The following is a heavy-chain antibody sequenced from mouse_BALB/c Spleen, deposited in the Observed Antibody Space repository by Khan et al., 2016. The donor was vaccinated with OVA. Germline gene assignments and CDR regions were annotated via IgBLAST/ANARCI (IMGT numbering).Heavy chain of an antibody. CDR3: ARQKATMITTSCYFDV. CDR2: ISSGGGSI. CDR1: GFAFSSYD. J-gene: IGHJ1*01. V-gene: IGHV5-12-1*01. Sequence: EVELVESGGGLVKPGGSLKLSCAASGFAFSSYDMSWVRQTPEKRLDWVAYISSGGGSIYFPDTVKGRFTISRDNAKNTLYLQMNSLKSEDTAMYYCARQKATMITTSCYFDVWGAGTTVTVSS. D-gene: IGHD2-4*01.